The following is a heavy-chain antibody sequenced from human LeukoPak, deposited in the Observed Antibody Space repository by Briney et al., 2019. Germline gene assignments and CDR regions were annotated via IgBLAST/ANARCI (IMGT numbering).Heavy chain of an antibody. Sequence: GRSLRLSCAASGFTFSSYAMHWVRQALGKGLEWVAVISYDGSNKYYADSVKGRFTISRDNSKNTLYLQMNSLRAEDTAVYYCARPAIVAAAGPDAFDIWGQGTMVTVSS. V-gene: IGHV3-30-3*01. CDR2: ISYDGSNK. D-gene: IGHD6-13*01. CDR3: ARPAIVAAAGPDAFDI. J-gene: IGHJ3*02. CDR1: GFTFSSYA.